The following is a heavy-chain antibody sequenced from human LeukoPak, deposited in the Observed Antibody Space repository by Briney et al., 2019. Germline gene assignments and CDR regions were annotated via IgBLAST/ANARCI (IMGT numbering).Heavy chain of an antibody. D-gene: IGHD3-10*01. CDR1: GFTFDDYA. J-gene: IGHJ4*02. CDR3: AKDRKGSGSYPDY. V-gene: IGHV3-43D*03. Sequence: GGSLRLSCAASGFTFDDYAMHWVRQAPGKGLEWVSLISWDGGSTYYADSVKGRFTISRDNSKNSLYLQMNSLRAEDTALYYCAKDRKGSGSYPDYWGQGTLVTVSS. CDR2: ISWDGGST.